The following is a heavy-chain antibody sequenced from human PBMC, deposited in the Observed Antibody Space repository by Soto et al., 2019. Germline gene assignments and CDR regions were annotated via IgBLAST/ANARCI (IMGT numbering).Heavy chain of an antibody. CDR1: GGSISSGGYS. J-gene: IGHJ5*02. CDR3: ASSAEDDYVWGSYDL. Sequence: QLQLQESGSGLVKPSQTLSLTCAVSGGSISSGGYSWSWIRQPPGKGLEWIGYIYHSGSTYYNPSRKSRVTISVDRSKNQFSLKLSSVTAADTAVYYCASSAEDDYVWGSYDLWGQGTLVTVSS. CDR2: IYHSGST. V-gene: IGHV4-30-2*01. D-gene: IGHD3-16*01.